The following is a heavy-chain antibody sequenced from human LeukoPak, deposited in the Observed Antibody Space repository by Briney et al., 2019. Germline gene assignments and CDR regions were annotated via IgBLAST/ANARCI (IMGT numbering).Heavy chain of an antibody. CDR1: GFTFSSYD. CDR2: ISGSGGRT. V-gene: IGHV3-23*01. CDR3: AKTYYGMDV. Sequence: GGSLRLSCAASGFTFSSYDMTWVRQAPGKGLEWVSTISGSGGRTYYADSVKGRFTISRDNSKNTLYVQMNSLRGEDTAVYYCAKTYYGMDVWAKGPRSPSP. J-gene: IGHJ6*02.